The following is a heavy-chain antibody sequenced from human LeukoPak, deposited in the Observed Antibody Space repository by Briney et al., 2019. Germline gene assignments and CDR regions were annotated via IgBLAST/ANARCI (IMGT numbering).Heavy chain of an antibody. D-gene: IGHD6-13*01. J-gene: IGHJ6*02. CDR2: INPNSGGT. CDR1: GYTFTDYY. V-gene: IGHV1-2*02. Sequence: ASVKVSCKASGYTFTDYYMHWVRQAPGQGLEWMGWINPNSGGTNYAQKFQGRVTMTTDTSISTAYMEVSRLRSDDTAVYYCARVRIGQQLDKYYYYAMDVWGQGTTVTVPS. CDR3: ARVRIGQQLDKYYYYAMDV.